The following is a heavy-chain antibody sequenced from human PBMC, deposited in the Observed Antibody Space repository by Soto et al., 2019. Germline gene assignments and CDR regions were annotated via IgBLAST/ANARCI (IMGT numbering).Heavy chain of an antibody. J-gene: IGHJ5*02. Sequence: ASVKVCCKASGYTFSSYDIKWVRQAPGQGLEWMGWMNPNSGNTGYAQKFQGRVTMTRNTSISTAYMELSSLRSEDTAVYYCARPNYYGSGNAYNGFDLWGQGTLVTVSS. CDR1: GYTFSSYD. CDR3: ARPNYYGSGNAYNGFDL. V-gene: IGHV1-8*01. CDR2: MNPNSGNT. D-gene: IGHD3-10*01.